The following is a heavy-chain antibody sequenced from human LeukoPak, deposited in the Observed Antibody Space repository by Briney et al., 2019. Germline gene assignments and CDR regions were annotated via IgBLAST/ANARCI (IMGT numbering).Heavy chain of an antibody. Sequence: SETLSLTCTVFGGSLSSYYWVWVRQPPGKGLEWIGLIYSSGSIKYNPSLKSRLTISLDTSKNQISLKLTSVTTADTAIYYCARQFEFWGQGTLVTVSS. J-gene: IGHJ4*02. CDR2: IYSSGSI. CDR3: ARQFEF. V-gene: IGHV4-59*08. CDR1: GGSLSSYY.